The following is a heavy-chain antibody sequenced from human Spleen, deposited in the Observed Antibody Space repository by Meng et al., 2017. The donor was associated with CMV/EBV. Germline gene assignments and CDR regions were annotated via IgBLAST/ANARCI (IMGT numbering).Heavy chain of an antibody. Sequence: GESLKISCASSGFTFSRSGMHLVRQAPGTGLEWVAIIWYDGSKKYYADSTNGRFIISRDNTENTLFLQMNSLRIEDTAVYYCPTIAYYYDTTDTFDGDSFDSWGQGTLVTVSS. J-gene: IGHJ4*02. D-gene: IGHD3-22*01. CDR1: GFTFSRSG. CDR2: IWYDGSKK. CDR3: PTIAYYYDTTDTFDGDSFDS. V-gene: IGHV3-30*02.